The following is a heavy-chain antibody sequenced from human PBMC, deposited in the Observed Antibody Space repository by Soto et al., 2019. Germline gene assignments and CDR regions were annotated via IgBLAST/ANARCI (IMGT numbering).Heavy chain of an antibody. CDR3: VSQLITLPTSAYFAD. V-gene: IGHV4-39*01. Sequence: SQNLSLPWSGSGGSVTNSSYYWGWIRQSPGEGLEWIGSVYYRGRSYSKWSVKSRVTISVDTSKNRFSLNFNSVTASDTAVYFCVSQLITLPTSAYFADWG. D-gene: IGHD3-16*01. CDR1: GGSVTNSSYY. J-gene: IGHJ4*01. CDR2: VYYRGRS.